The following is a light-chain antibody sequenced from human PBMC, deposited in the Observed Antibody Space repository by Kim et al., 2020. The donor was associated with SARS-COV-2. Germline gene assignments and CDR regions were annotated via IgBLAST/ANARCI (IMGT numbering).Light chain of an antibody. V-gene: IGKV1-27*01. CDR3: QKYDSAPWT. CDR1: QDIAKS. CDR2: AAS. J-gene: IGKJ1*01. Sequence: ASVGGRVTITCRASQDIAKSLAWYQQKPGKVPQVLIYAASTLQSGVPSRFSGSGSGTEFTLTIGSLQTEDVATYYCQKYDSAPWTFGPGTKVEIK.